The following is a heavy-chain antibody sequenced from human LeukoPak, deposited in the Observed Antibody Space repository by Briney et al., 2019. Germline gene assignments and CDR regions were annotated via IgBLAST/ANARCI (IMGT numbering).Heavy chain of an antibody. J-gene: IGHJ4*02. CDR2: ISSSSSTI. V-gene: IGHV3-48*01. Sequence: GGSLRLSCAASGFTFSSYSMNRVRQAPGKGLEWVSYISSSSSTIYYADSVKGRFTISRDNAKNSLYLQMNSLRAEDTAVYYCARDSSGWSFDYWGQGTLVTVSS. CDR1: GFTFSSYS. CDR3: ARDSSGWSFDY. D-gene: IGHD6-19*01.